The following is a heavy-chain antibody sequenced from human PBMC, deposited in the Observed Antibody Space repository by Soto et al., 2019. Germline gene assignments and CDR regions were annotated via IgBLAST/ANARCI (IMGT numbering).Heavy chain of an antibody. D-gene: IGHD5-12*01. CDR2: IYPGDSDT. V-gene: IGHV5-51*01. Sequence: GESLKISCKGSGYSFTSYWIGWVRQMPGKGLEWMGIIYPGDSDTRYSPSFQGQVTISADKSISTAYLQWSSLKASDTAMYYCARRRGATGWLHGYYFDYWGQGTLVTVSS. CDR1: GYSFTSYW. CDR3: ARRRGATGWLHGYYFDY. J-gene: IGHJ4*02.